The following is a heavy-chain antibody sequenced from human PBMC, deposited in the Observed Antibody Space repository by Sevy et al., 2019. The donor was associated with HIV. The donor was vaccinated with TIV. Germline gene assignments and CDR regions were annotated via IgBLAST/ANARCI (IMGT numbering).Heavy chain of an antibody. CDR2: ISYDGSNK. D-gene: IGHD3-22*01. Sequence: GGSLRLSCVASGFTFSKAWMSWVRQAPGKGLEWVAVISYDGSNKYYADSVKGRFTISRDNSKNTLYLQMNSLRAEDTAVYYCARGGDYDSSGYSDCWGQGTLVTVSS. CDR1: GFTFSKAW. J-gene: IGHJ4*02. CDR3: ARGGDYDSSGYSDC. V-gene: IGHV3-30-3*01.